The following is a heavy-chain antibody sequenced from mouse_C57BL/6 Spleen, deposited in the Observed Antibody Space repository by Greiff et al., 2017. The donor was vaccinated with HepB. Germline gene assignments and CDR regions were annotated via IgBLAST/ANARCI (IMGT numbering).Heavy chain of an antibody. D-gene: IGHD2-3*01. Sequence: VQLQQSGAELVRPGTSVKMSCKASGYTFTNYWIGWAKQRPGHGLEWIGDIYPGGGYTNYNEKFKGKATLTADKSSSTAYMQFSSLTSEDSAIYYWARRDGYWYCDVWGTGTTVTVSS. CDR2: IYPGGGYT. CDR1: GYTFTNYW. V-gene: IGHV1-63*01. J-gene: IGHJ1*03. CDR3: ARRDGYWYCDV.